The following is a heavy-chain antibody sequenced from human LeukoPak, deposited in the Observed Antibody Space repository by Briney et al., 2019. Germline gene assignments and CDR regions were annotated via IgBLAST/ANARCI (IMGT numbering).Heavy chain of an antibody. CDR3: AKDARTIAAAGTYFDY. J-gene: IGHJ4*02. D-gene: IGHD6-13*01. CDR2: IWYDGSNK. Sequence: GGSLRLSCAASGFTFSSYGMHWVRQAPGKGLEWVAVIWYDGSNKYYADSVKGRFTISRDNAKNSLYLQMNSLRAEDTALYYCAKDARTIAAAGTYFDYWGQGTLVTVSS. CDR1: GFTFSSYG. V-gene: IGHV3-33*03.